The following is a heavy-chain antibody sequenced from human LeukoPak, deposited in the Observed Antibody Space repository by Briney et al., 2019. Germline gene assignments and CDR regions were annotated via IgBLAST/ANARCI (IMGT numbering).Heavy chain of an antibody. CDR1: GFSFGDSD. Sequence: GGSLRLSCAASGFSFGDSDMNWFRQAPGEGPQWVANINYLGHFTSYADSVKGRFTIARDNSKNMLFLQMDGLRVEDTALYYCAKDPNWEGGYWGQGILVTVSS. J-gene: IGHJ4*02. CDR2: INYLGHFT. D-gene: IGHD1-1*01. V-gene: IGHV3-23*01. CDR3: AKDPNWEGGY.